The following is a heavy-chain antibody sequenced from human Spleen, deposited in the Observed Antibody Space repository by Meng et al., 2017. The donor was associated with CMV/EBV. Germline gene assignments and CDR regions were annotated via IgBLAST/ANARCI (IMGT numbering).Heavy chain of an antibody. Sequence: SETLSLTCAASGGSISSTAYYWGWIRQPPGKGLEWIGNVFYSGTTYYNPSLKSRVTISVDTSKDEFYLNLTSVTAADTAIYYCAREKVNWNIVVVPAAPDVFDLWGQGTMVIVSS. CDR3: AREKVNWNIVVVPAAPDVFDL. CDR2: VFYSGTT. D-gene: IGHD2-2*01. V-gene: IGHV4-39*07. CDR1: GGSISSTAYY. J-gene: IGHJ3*01.